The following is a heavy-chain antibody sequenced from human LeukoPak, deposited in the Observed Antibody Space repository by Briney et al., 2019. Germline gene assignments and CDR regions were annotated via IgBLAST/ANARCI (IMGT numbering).Heavy chain of an antibody. CDR3: SRVKRGRAAAGTYYYYGMDV. CDR1: GFTFDDYG. CDR2: IIWNGGST. D-gene: IGHD6-13*01. Sequence: PGESLRLSCAASGFTFDDYGMSWVRQAPGKGLEWVSSIIWNGGSTGYADSVKGRFTISRVNAKNSLYLQMNSLRAEDTALYYCSRVKRGRAAAGTYYYYGMDVWGQGTTVTVS. J-gene: IGHJ6*02. V-gene: IGHV3-20*04.